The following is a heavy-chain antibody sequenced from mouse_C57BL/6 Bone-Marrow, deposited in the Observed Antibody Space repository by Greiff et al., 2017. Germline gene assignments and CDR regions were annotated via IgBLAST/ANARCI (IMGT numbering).Heavy chain of an antibody. CDR2: ISSGSSTI. CDR1: GFTFSDYG. CDR3: ARDYYGHYYAMDY. V-gene: IGHV5-17*01. Sequence: VQLKESGGGLVKPGGSLKLSCAASGFTFSDYGMHWVRQAPEKGLGWVAYISSGSSTIYYADTVKGRFTISRDNAKNTLFLQMTSLRSEDTAMYYCARDYYGHYYAMDYWGQGTSVTVSS. J-gene: IGHJ4*01. D-gene: IGHD1-1*01.